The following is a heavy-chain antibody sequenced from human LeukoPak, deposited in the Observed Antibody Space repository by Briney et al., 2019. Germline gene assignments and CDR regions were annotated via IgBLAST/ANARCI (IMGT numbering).Heavy chain of an antibody. CDR2: IYYSGST. J-gene: IGHJ4*02. Sequence: SETLSLTCTVSGGSISSYYWSWIRQPPGKGLEWIGYIYYSGSTKYNPSLKSRVTISVDTSKNQFSLKLSSVTAADTAVYYCARFRGSYVFDYWGQGTLVTVSS. V-gene: IGHV4-59*01. CDR3: ARFRGSYVFDY. D-gene: IGHD1-26*01. CDR1: GGSISSYY.